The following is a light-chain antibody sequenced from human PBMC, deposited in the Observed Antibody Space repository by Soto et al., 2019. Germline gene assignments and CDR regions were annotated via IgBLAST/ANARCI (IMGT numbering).Light chain of an antibody. CDR3: QQYGSAPWT. V-gene: IGKV3-20*01. Sequence: EIVLTQSPGTLSLSPGERATLSCRASQSVSSSYLAWYPKQPGQAPRHLIYGASSRAIGIPDRFSGSGSGTDFTLTISRLEPEDFAVYYCQQYGSAPWTFGQGTKVEI. J-gene: IGKJ1*01. CDR2: GAS. CDR1: QSVSSSY.